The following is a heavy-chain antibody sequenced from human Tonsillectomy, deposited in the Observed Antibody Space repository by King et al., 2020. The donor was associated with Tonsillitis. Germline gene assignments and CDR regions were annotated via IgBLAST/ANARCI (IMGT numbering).Heavy chain of an antibody. CDR1: GYTFTGDY. CDR3: ARDPKSGEYFDVLTGYQYYFDH. J-gene: IGHJ4*02. CDR2: INPNSGGT. V-gene: IGHV1-2*02. D-gene: IGHD3-9*01. Sequence: VQLVQSGAEVKKPGASVKVSCKASGYTFTGDYMHWVRQAPGQGLEWMGWINPNSGGTDYAQKFQGRVTMTTDTSTSTAYMELSRLRSDDTAVYYCARDPKSGEYFDVLTGYQYYFDHWGQGTLLTVSS.